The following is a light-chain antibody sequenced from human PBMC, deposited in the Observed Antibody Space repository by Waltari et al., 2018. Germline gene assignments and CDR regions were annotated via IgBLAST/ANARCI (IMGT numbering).Light chain of an antibody. J-gene: IGKJ1*01. CDR2: GAS. CDR1: QRVSGTY. V-gene: IGKV3-20*01. CDR3: QQYGTAPRT. Sequence: EVVLTQSPVTLSLSPGERATLSCRASQRVSGTYLAWYQQKAGQAPRLLIFGASLRATAVADRFSGRGSGTDFTLTIDGLEPEDSAVYYCQQYGTAPRTFGQGTKVEIK.